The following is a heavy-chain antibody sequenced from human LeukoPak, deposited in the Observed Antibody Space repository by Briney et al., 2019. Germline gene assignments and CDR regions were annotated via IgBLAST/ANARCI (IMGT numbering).Heavy chain of an antibody. V-gene: IGHV6-1*01. J-gene: IGHJ3*02. D-gene: IGHD3-16*01. Sequence: SQTLSLTCAISGDSVSSNSGAWNRIRQSPSRGLEWLGKTYYRSKWYNDYAVSVKSRITINPDTSKNQFSLHLNSVTPEDTAVYYCARSLWGGAFDIWGQGTMVAVSS. CDR1: GDSVSSNSGA. CDR2: TYYRSKWYN. CDR3: ARSLWGGAFDI.